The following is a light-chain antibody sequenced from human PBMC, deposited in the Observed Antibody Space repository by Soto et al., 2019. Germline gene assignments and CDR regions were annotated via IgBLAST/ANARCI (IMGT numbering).Light chain of an antibody. CDR3: QQYSSYSAWT. CDR1: QRINKW. J-gene: IGKJ1*01. V-gene: IGKV1-5*01. CDR2: DAS. Sequence: DIQMTQSPSTLSASIRDRVTITCRASQRINKWLAWHQQKPGKAPKLLIYDASSLQSGVPPRFSGSGSGTEFTLTIRSLQPDDIATYYCQQYSSYSAWTFGEGTKVDIK.